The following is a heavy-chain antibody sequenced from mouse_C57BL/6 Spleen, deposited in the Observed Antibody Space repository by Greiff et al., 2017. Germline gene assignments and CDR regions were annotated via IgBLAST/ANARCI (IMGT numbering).Heavy chain of an antibody. CDR2: IDPSDSYT. Sequence: VQLQQSGAELVKPGASVKLSCKASGYTFTSYWMQWVKQRPGQGLEWIGEIDPSDSYTNYNQKFKGKATLTVDTSSSTAYMQLSSLTSEDSAVYYCARGVRVTTVVDWYFDVWGTGTTVTVSS. CDR3: ARGVRVTTVVDWYFDV. V-gene: IGHV1-50*01. J-gene: IGHJ1*03. CDR1: GYTFTSYW. D-gene: IGHD1-1*01.